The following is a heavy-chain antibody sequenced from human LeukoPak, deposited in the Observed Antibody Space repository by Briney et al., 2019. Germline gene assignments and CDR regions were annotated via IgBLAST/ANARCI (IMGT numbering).Heavy chain of an antibody. CDR1: GGSISSSSYY. CDR3: ASQRGQLVDY. CDR2: IYYSGST. D-gene: IGHD6-6*01. J-gene: IGHJ4*02. V-gene: IGHV4-39*07. Sequence: PSETLSLTCTVSGGSISSSSYYWGWIRQPPGKGLEWIGSIYYSGSTYYNPSLKSRVTISVDTSKNQFSLKLSSVTAADTAVYYCASQRGQLVDYWGQGTLATVSS.